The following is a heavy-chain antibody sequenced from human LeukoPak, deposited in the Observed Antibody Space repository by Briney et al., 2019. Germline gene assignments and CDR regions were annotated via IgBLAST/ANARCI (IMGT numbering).Heavy chain of an antibody. D-gene: IGHD3-3*02. J-gene: IGHJ3*02. CDR2: INSDGSGI. Sequence: GGSLRLSCAASGFTFSSYWMHWVRQAPGKGLVWVSRINSDGSGISYADSVKGRFTISRDNAKNTLYLQMNSLTAEDTAVYHCARDAIFGDAFDIWGQGTMVTVSS. CDR3: ARDAIFGDAFDI. V-gene: IGHV3-74*01. CDR1: GFTFSSYW.